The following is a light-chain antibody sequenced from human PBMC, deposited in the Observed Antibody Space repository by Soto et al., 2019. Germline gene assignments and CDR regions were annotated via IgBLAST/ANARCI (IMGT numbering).Light chain of an antibody. Sequence: QSALTQPASVSGSPGQSITISCTGTNSDVGGYNYVSWYQQHPGKAPKLLIYEVTNRPSGVSNRLSGSKSGNTASLTISGLQAEDEADYYCSSYSISSTRDVFGTGTKVTVL. CDR1: NSDVGGYNY. J-gene: IGLJ1*01. CDR3: SSYSISSTRDV. V-gene: IGLV2-14*01. CDR2: EVT.